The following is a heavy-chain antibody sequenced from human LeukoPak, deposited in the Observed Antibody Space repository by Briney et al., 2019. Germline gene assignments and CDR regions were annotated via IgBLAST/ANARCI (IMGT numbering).Heavy chain of an antibody. Sequence: GASVKVSCKASGYTFTTYGISWVRQAPGQGLEWMGWIRGYNGNTNYAQKFQGRVTMTTDTSTSTAYMELRSLRSDDTAVYYCARDRSGSSDHDCLDIWGQGTMVTVSS. CDR3: ARDRSGSSDHDCLDI. CDR1: GYTFTTYG. J-gene: IGHJ3*02. CDR2: IRGYNGNT. D-gene: IGHD3-10*01. V-gene: IGHV1-18*04.